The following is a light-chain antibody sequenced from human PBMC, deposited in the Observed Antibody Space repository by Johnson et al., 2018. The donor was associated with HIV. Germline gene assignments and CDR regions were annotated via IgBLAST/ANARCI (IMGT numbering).Light chain of an antibody. CDR2: DNN. CDR3: GTWDSSLSAYV. J-gene: IGLJ1*01. Sequence: QSVLTQPPSVSAAPGQKVTISCSGTSSNIGNHYVSWYQLLPGTAPKLLIYDNNQRPSGIPDRFSGSKSGTSATLAITGLQTGDEADYYCGTWDSSLSAYVFGTGTKVTVL. CDR1: SSNIGNHY. V-gene: IGLV1-51*01.